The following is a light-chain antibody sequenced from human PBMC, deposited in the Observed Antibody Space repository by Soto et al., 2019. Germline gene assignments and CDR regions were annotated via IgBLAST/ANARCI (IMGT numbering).Light chain of an antibody. Sequence: AIRITPSPSSLSASTVDTFTITCRASQGISSYLAWYQQKPGKAPKALIYDASSLESGVPSRLSGSGSGTDFTLTISSLQPEDFAVYYCQQRHNWITFGQGTRLEIK. V-gene: IGKV1-8*01. CDR3: QQRHNWIT. J-gene: IGKJ5*01. CDR1: QGISSY. CDR2: DAS.